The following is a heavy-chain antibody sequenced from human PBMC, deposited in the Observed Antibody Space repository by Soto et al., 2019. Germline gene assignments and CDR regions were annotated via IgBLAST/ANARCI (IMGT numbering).Heavy chain of an antibody. J-gene: IGHJ6*02. Sequence: SQTLSLTCVISGDSVSSNSAAWNWIRQSPSRDLEWLGRTYYRSKWYNDYAVSVKSRITINPDTSKNQFSLQLNSVTPEDTAVYYCARDQTLPGYSGYDPPADYYYYYGMDVWGQGTTVTVSS. CDR1: GDSVSSNSAA. CDR3: ARDQTLPGYSGYDPPADYYYYYGMDV. V-gene: IGHV6-1*01. CDR2: TYYRSKWYN. D-gene: IGHD5-12*01.